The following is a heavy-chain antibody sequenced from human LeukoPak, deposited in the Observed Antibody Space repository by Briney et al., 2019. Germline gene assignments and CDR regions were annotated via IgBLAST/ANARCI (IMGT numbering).Heavy chain of an antibody. CDR1: GFTFSNYA. D-gene: IGHD2-2*01. Sequence: PGGSLRISCKASGFTFSNYAMNWVRQAPGKGLEWVSSITSVSSYKYYADSVKGRFTISRDNAKNSLFLQMNSLRAEDTAIYYCARDPTADDYWGQGTLVTVSS. CDR2: ITSVSSYK. V-gene: IGHV3-21*01. J-gene: IGHJ4*02. CDR3: ARDPTADDY.